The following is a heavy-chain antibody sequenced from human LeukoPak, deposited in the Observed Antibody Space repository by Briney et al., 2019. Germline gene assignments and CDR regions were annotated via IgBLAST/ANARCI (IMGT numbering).Heavy chain of an antibody. CDR3: ARCRGDFWSGYYTEY. Sequence: PSETLSLTCTVSGGSISSGSYYWSWIRQPAGKGLEWIGRIYTSGSTNYNPSLKSRVTISVDTSKNQFSLKLSSVTAADTAVYYCARCRGDFWSGYYTEYWGQGTLVTVSS. CDR1: GGSISSGSYY. CDR2: IYTSGST. V-gene: IGHV4-61*02. D-gene: IGHD3-3*01. J-gene: IGHJ4*02.